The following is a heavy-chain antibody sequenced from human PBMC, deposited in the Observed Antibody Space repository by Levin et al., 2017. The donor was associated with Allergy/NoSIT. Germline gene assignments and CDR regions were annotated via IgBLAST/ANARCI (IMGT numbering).Heavy chain of an antibody. Sequence: SCAASGFTFSSYAMHWVRQAPGKGLEWVAVISYDGSNKYYADSVKGRFTISRDNSKNTLYLQMNSLRAEDTAVYYCARGGDIVVVPAAIGGSGYAIDYWGQGTLVTVSS. V-gene: IGHV3-30-3*01. J-gene: IGHJ4*02. CDR2: ISYDGSNK. CDR1: GFTFSSYA. D-gene: IGHD2-2*02. CDR3: ARGGDIVVVPAAIGGSGYAIDY.